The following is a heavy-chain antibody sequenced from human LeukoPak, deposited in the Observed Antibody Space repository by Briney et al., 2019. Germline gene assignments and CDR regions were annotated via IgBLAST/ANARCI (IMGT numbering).Heavy chain of an antibody. CDR3: ARDPGYYHYGMDV. J-gene: IGHJ6*02. V-gene: IGHV6-1*01. CDR1: GDSVSSNSAA. CDR2: TYFRSKWYN. Sequence: SQTLSLTFAISGDSVSSNSAAWNWIRQSPSRGLEWLGRTYFRSKWYNDYTVSVKSRITINPDTSKNQFSLQLKSVTPEDTAVYYCARDPGYYHYGMDVWGQGTTVTVSS.